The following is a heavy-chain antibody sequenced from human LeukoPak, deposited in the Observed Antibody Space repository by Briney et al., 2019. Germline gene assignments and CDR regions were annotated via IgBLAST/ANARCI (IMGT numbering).Heavy chain of an antibody. CDR1: GFTFSSYG. D-gene: IGHD6-19*01. CDR2: ISYDGSNK. Sequence: GRSLRLSCAASGFTFSSYGMHWVRQAPGKGLEWVAAISYDGSNKNYADSVKGRFTISRDNSKNTLYLQMNSLSAEDTAVYYCARGIRIAVAGNIDYWGQGTLVTVSS. CDR3: ARGIRIAVAGNIDY. V-gene: IGHV3-30*03. J-gene: IGHJ4*02.